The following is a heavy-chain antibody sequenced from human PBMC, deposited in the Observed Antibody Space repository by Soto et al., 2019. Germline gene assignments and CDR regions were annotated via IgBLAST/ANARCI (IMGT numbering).Heavy chain of an antibody. CDR1: GYTFTSYG. V-gene: IGHV1-18*04. D-gene: IGHD2-15*01. Sequence: ASVKVSCKVSGYTFTSYGISWVRQAPGQGLEWMGWISIYNGNTNYAQKLQGRVTMTTDTSTSTAYMELGSLRFDDTAVYYCASGMVVPIRYGSGGACYHNLDNWGQGTLVTVSS. CDR2: ISIYNGNT. CDR3: ASGMVVPIRYGSGGACYHNLDN. J-gene: IGHJ4*02.